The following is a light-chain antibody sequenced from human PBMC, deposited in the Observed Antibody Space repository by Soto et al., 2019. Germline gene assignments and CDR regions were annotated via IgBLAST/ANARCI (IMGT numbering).Light chain of an antibody. J-gene: IGKJ2*01. Sequence: EIVMTQSPATLSVPPGEIATLSCRASQSVGTNLAWYQQKPGQAPRLLIYDASTRATGIPARFSGSGSGTEFTLTISRVQSEDFAVYFCQQYSNGPYTFGQGTKLDLK. V-gene: IGKV3-15*01. CDR3: QQYSNGPYT. CDR1: QSVGTN. CDR2: DAS.